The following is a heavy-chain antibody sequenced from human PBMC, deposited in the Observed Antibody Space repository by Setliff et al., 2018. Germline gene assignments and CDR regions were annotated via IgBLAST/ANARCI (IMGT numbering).Heavy chain of an antibody. Sequence: PSETLSLTCTVSGGSISSYSWSWIRQSPGKGLEWIGYVHYSGSTNYNPSLTSRVTISEDMSKNQFSLKVSSVTAADTAVYFCARQPSSGAYYNPRPYYFDYWGQGTLVTVSS. D-gene: IGHD3-10*01. J-gene: IGHJ4*02. CDR2: VHYSGST. CDR3: ARQPSSGAYYNPRPYYFDY. V-gene: IGHV4-59*01. CDR1: GGSISSYS.